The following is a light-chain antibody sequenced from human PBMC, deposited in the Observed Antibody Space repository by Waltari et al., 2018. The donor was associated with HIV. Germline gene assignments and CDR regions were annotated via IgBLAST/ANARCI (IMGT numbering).Light chain of an antibody. Sequence: DIVMTQSPDSLAVPLGERATINCKSSQSVLYNSNNKNYLAWYQRKPGQPPKLLIYWASTRESGVPDRFSGSGSGTDFTLTISSLQAEDVAVYYCQQYYGTPLTFGGGTKVEIK. CDR1: QSVLYNSNNKNY. CDR2: WAS. CDR3: QQYYGTPLT. V-gene: IGKV4-1*01. J-gene: IGKJ4*01.